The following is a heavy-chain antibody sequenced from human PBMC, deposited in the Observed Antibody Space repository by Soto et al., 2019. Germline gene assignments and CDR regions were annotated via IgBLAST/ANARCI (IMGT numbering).Heavy chain of an antibody. V-gene: IGHV4-61*03. Sequence: XTRSLPCTVASRSLSSSFFDRSWGRQPPGKRLEWIGYIYYTGTTKYNPSLESRGALSVDTSQKHFTLNLRPMTAADTAPYYCARLTTSSGLSLFDSWGQGILGTVS. CDR2: IYYTGTT. CDR3: ARLTTSSGLSLFDS. D-gene: IGHD6-25*01. CDR1: SRSLSSSFFD. J-gene: IGHJ4*02.